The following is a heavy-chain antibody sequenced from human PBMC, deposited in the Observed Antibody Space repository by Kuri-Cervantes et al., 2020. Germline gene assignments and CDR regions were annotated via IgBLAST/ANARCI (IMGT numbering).Heavy chain of an antibody. J-gene: IGHJ5*01. CDR2: ISYDGSNK. CDR3: ARDYRSRLVSNWFDP. D-gene: IGHD3-16*02. V-gene: IGHV3-30*07. CDR1: GFTFSSYA. Sequence: GESLKISCAASGFTFSSYAMHWVRQAPGKGLEWVAVISYDGSNKYYADSVKGRFTISRDNSKNTLYLQMNSLRAEDTAVYYCARDYRSRLVSNWFDPWGQGTLVTVSS.